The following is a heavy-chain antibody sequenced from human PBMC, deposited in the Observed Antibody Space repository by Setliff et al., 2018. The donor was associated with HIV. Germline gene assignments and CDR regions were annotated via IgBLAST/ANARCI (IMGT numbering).Heavy chain of an antibody. CDR2: MNPKSGNT. CDR1: GYNFTSHD. Sequence: ASVKVSCKASGYNFTSHDINWVRQAPGQGLEWMGWMNPKSGNTGYARKFQGRVTVTRKTSIGTAYMELRSLRSDDTAVYYCARGYCSSTSCYGIYYFDNWGQGTPVTVSS. D-gene: IGHD2-2*01. CDR3: ARGYCSSTSCYGIYYFDN. V-gene: IGHV1-8*01. J-gene: IGHJ4*02.